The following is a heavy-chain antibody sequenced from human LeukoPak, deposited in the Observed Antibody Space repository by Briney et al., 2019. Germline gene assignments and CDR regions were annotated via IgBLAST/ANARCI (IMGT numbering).Heavy chain of an antibody. CDR1: GGSISSSSW. V-gene: IGHV4-4*02. D-gene: IGHD6-13*01. J-gene: IGHJ2*01. CDR2: IYHSGST. Sequence: PSETLSLTCAVSGGSISSSSWWSRVRQPPGKGLEWIGEIYHSGSTNYDPSLKSRVTISVDKSKNQFSLKLSSVTAADTAVYYCASNTRAAAGIRYFDLWGRGTLVTVSS. CDR3: ASNTRAAAGIRYFDL.